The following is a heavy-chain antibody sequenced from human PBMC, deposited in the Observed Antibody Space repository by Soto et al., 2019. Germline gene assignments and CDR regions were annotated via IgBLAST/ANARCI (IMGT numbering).Heavy chain of an antibody. CDR3: ARGAYYPPDFYY. V-gene: IGHV3-21*01. D-gene: IGHD3-3*01. Sequence: EVQLVESGGGLVKPGGSLRLSCAASGFTFSSYSMNWVRQAPGKGLEWVSSISGSSSYIYHADSVKGRFTISRDNAKNSLFLQMNSLRAEDTAVYYCARGAYYPPDFYYWGQGTLVTVSS. CDR1: GFTFSSYS. CDR2: ISGSSSYI. J-gene: IGHJ4*02.